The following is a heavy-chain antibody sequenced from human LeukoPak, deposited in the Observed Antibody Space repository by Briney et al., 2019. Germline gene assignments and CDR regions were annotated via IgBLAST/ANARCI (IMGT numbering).Heavy chain of an antibody. D-gene: IGHD4-17*01. CDR3: ARGHDYGDYALNWFDP. J-gene: IGHJ5*02. CDR1: GYTFTGYY. V-gene: IGHV1-2*02. CDR2: INPNSGGT. Sequence: ASVKVSCKASGYTFTGYYMHWVRQAPGQGLEWMGWINPNSGGTNYAQKFQGRVTMTRDTSISTAYMELSRLRSDDTAVYYCARGHDYGDYALNWFDPWGQGTLVTVSS.